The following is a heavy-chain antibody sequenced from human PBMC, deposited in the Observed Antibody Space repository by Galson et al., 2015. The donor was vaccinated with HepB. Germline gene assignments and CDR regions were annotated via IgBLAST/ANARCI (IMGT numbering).Heavy chain of an antibody. CDR2: ISTTGAYI. CDR1: GFNFNHFN. V-gene: IGHV3-21*01. J-gene: IGHJ4*02. Sequence: SLRLSCAASGFNFNHFNMNWVRQAPSKGLEWVSSISTTGAYIYYADSLKGRFTISRDNAKNSLYLQMSDLKVEDTAIYYCVRDRPLGTPFDYWGQGILVTVSS. CDR3: VRDRPLGTPFDY. D-gene: IGHD7-27*01.